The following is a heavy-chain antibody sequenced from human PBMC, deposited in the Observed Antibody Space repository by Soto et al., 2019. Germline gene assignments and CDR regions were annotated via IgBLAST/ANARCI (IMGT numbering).Heavy chain of an antibody. CDR2: IKQDGSEK. CDR3: ARDPYSNYVGFDY. Sequence: GESLKISCAASGFTFSSYAMHWVRQAPGKGLEWVANIKQDGSEKYYVDSVKGRFTISRDNAKNSLYLQMNSLRAEDTAVYYCARDPYSNYVGFDYWGQGTLVTVSS. CDR1: GFTFSSYA. D-gene: IGHD4-4*01. J-gene: IGHJ4*02. V-gene: IGHV3-7*01.